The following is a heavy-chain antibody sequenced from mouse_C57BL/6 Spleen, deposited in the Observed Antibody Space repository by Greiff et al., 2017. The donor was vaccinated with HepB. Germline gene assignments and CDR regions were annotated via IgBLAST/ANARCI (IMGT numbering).Heavy chain of an antibody. V-gene: IGHV1-69*01. Sequence: QVQLQQPGAELVMPGASVKLSCKASGYTFTSYWMHWVKQRPGQGLEWIGEIDPSDSYTNYNQKFKGKSTLTVDKSSSTAYMQLSSLTSEDSAVYYCARKQLWYYAMDYWGQGTSVTVSS. CDR2: IDPSDSYT. CDR3: ARKQLWYYAMDY. D-gene: IGHD6-1*01. CDR1: GYTFTSYW. J-gene: IGHJ4*01.